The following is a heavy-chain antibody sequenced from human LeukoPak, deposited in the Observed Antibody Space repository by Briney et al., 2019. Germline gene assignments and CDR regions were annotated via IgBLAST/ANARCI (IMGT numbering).Heavy chain of an antibody. CDR2: ISPYNGNT. CDR1: GYTFTSYG. D-gene: IGHD3-10*01. Sequence: ASVKVSCKASGYTFTSYGISWVRQAPGQGLEWMGWISPYNGNTNYAQKLQGRVTMTTDTSTSTAYMELRSLRSDDTAVYYCARSVLLWFGELLYYFDYWGQGTLVTVSS. CDR3: ARSVLLWFGELLYYFDY. V-gene: IGHV1-18*01. J-gene: IGHJ4*02.